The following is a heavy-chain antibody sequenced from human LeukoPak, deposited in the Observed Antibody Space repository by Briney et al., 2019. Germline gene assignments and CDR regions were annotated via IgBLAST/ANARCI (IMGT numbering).Heavy chain of an antibody. CDR3: ARGPAAFIVVVPAAIRSWWFDP. J-gene: IGHJ5*02. V-gene: IGHV5-51*01. CDR2: IYPGDSDT. Sequence: GESLKISCKGSGYSFTSYWIGWVRQMPGKGLEWMGIIYPGDSDTRYSPSFQGQVTISADKSISTAYLQWSSLKASDIAMYYCARGPAAFIVVVPAAIRSWWFDPWGQGTLVTVSS. CDR1: GYSFTSYW. D-gene: IGHD2-2*01.